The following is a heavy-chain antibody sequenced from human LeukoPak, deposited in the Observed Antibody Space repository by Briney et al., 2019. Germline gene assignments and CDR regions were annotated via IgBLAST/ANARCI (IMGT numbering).Heavy chain of an antibody. J-gene: IGHJ2*01. Sequence: PGGSLRLSCTASGFTFSNYGMHWVRQAPGKGLEWVAVISSDGNAEYYADSVKGRFTISRDHSKNTLNLQMNTLRPEDTALYFCAKEGGNTHAKPYWYFDLWGRGSLVTVTS. CDR3: AKEGGNTHAKPYWYFDL. CDR1: GFTFSNYG. CDR2: ISSDGNAE. V-gene: IGHV3-30*18. D-gene: IGHD1-26*01.